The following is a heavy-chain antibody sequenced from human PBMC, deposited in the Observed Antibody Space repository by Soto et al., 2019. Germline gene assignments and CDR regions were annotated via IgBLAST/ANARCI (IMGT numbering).Heavy chain of an antibody. D-gene: IGHD5-18*01. CDR2: ISYNGGQI. CDR1: GLTFTIYS. Sequence: EVQLVESGGDLIQPGGSLRLSCAASGLTFTIYSMNWVRQAPGKGLEWVSYISYNGGQIAYADSVKGRFTVSRDNANNSLYLQMTTLRDEYTAIYYCVADRYTTTPMVHGNYGGQGTLVTVSS. V-gene: IGHV3-48*02. J-gene: IGHJ4*02. CDR3: VADRYTTTPMVHGNY.